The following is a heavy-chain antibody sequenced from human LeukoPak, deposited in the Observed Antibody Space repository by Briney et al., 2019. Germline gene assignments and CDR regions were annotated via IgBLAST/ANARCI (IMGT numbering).Heavy chain of an antibody. CDR1: GFTFSSYN. J-gene: IGHJ5*02. CDR2: ISGSGGST. CDR3: AKNEYGDYSWFDP. Sequence: GGSLRLSCAASGFTFSSYNMNWVRQAPGKGLEWVSVISGSGGSTYYADSVKGRFTISRDNSKNTLYLQMNSLRGEDTAVYYCAKNEYGDYSWFDPWGQGTLVTISS. D-gene: IGHD4-17*01. V-gene: IGHV3-23*01.